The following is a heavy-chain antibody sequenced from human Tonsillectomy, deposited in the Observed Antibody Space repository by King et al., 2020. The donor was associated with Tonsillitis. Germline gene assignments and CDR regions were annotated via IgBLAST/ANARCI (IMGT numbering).Heavy chain of an antibody. CDR1: GLTFSDYY. V-gene: IGHV3-11*05. CDR3: ATSGGYCSSTSCYLGAFDI. J-gene: IGHJ3*02. Sequence: VQLVESGGGLVKPGGSLRLSCAASGLTFSDYYMSWISQALGKGLEWGSYISSRSTYTNYADSVKGRFTISRDKAKNSVYLQMNSLRADDTAVYYCATSGGYCSSTSCYLGAFDIWGQGTMVTVSS. D-gene: IGHD2-2*01. CDR2: ISSRSTYT.